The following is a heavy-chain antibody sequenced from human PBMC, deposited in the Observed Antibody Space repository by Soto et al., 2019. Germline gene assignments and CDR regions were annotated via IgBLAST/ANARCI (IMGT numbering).Heavy chain of an antibody. V-gene: IGHV1-69*12. Sequence: QVQLVQSGAEVKKPGSSVKVSCKASGGTFSSYAISWVRQAPGQGLEWMGGIIPMFGTADYAQKFQGRVTITADESTSTAYIELSSLRSEDTAVYCCASKQHDVLGGNDYYAMDVWGQGTTVTVSS. J-gene: IGHJ6*02. CDR1: GGTFSSYA. CDR3: ASKQHDVLGGNDYYAMDV. D-gene: IGHD6-13*01. CDR2: IIPMFGTA.